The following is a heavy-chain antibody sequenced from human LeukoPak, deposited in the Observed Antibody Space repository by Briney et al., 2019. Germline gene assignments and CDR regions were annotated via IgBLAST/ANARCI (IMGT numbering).Heavy chain of an antibody. CDR2: IYSGGST. J-gene: IGHJ6*02. D-gene: IGHD3/OR15-3a*01. V-gene: IGHV3-53*01. CDR1: GXTVSSNY. Sequence: GGSLRLSCAASGXTVSSNYMTWVRQAPGKGLEWVSVIYSGGSTYYADSVKGRFTISRDNSKNTLYLQINSLRAGDTAVYCCARDVVGPNRWVYGMDVWGQGTTVTVSS. CDR3: ARDVVGPNRWVYGMDV.